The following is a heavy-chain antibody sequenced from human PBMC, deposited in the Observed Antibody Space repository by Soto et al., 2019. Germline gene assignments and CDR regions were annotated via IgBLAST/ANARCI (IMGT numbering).Heavy chain of an antibody. CDR1: GASVSRGDYY. V-gene: IGHV4-30-4*01. D-gene: IGHD2-15*01. CDR2: IYYSENT. CDR3: ARDRSGGSWFDP. Sequence: VQLQESGPGLVKPSQTLSLTCTVSGASVSRGDYYWSWIRQPPGKGLEWIGYIYYSENTYYSPSLKSRVTISVDTSKNQFSLKLTSVTVADTAVYFCARDRSGGSWFDPWGQGILVTVSS. J-gene: IGHJ5*02.